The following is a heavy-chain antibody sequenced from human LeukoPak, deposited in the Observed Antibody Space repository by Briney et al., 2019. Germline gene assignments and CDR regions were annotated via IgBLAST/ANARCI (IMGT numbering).Heavy chain of an antibody. CDR2: MNPNSGNT. J-gene: IGHJ5*02. Sequence: ASVKVSCKASGYTFTGYDINWVRQATGQGREWMGWMNPNSGNTGYAQKFQGRVTITRNTSISTAYMELSSLRSEDTAVYYCARGFWSIAARRDNWFDPWGQGTLVTVSS. CDR1: GYTFTGYD. CDR3: ARGFWSIAARRDNWFDP. V-gene: IGHV1-8*03. D-gene: IGHD6-6*01.